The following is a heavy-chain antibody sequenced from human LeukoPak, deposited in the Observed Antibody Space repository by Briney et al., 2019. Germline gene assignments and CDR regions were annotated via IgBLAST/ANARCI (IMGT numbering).Heavy chain of an antibody. Sequence: GGSLRLSCAASGFTVSSNYMSWVRQAPGKGLEWVSVIYSGGTTYYADSVQGRFTISRDNSKNTLSLQMNTLRVEDTAVYYCAKDVRRAEYCSSTTCYTSSFDQWGQGTLVTVSS. J-gene: IGHJ4*02. V-gene: IGHV3-53*01. CDR1: GFTVSSNY. CDR3: AKDVRRAEYCSSTTCYTSSFDQ. CDR2: IYSGGTT. D-gene: IGHD2-2*02.